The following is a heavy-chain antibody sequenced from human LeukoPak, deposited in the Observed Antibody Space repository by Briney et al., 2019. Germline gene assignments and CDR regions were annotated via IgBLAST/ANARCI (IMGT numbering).Heavy chain of an antibody. CDR3: ARDWVTYYYDSSGFDY. CDR1: GFTFSSYA. Sequence: GGSLRLSCAASGFTFSSYAMSWVRQAPGKGLEWVAVISYDGSNKYYADSVKGRFTISRDNSKNTLYLQMNSLRAEDTAVYYCARDWVTYYYDSSGFDYWGQGTLVTVSS. D-gene: IGHD3-22*01. J-gene: IGHJ4*02. CDR2: ISYDGSNK. V-gene: IGHV3-30-3*01.